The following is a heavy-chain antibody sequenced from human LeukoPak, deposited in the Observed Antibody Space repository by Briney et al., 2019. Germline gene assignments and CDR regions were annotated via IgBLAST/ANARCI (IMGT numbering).Heavy chain of an antibody. CDR1: GGTFSSYA. CDR2: INPNSGGT. D-gene: IGHD2-2*01. CDR3: ARLLNTRRLVPAAMIVSSLRGGFDY. V-gene: IGHV1-2*02. Sequence: ASVKVSCKASGGTFSSYAISWVRQAPGQGLEWMGCINPNSGGTNYAQKFQGRVTMTRDTSISTAYMELSRLRSDDTAVYYCARLLNTRRLVPAAMIVSSLRGGFDYWGQGTLVTVSS. J-gene: IGHJ4*02.